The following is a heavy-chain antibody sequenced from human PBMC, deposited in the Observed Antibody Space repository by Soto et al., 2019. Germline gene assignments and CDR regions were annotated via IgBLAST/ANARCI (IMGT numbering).Heavy chain of an antibody. D-gene: IGHD5-12*01. CDR1: GGSISSSSYY. V-gene: IGHV4-39*01. J-gene: IGHJ5*02. Sequence: SETLSLTCTVSGGSISSSSYYWGWIRQPPGKGLEWIGSIYYSGSTYYNPSLKSRVTISVDTSKNQFSLKLSSVTAADTAVYYCAPQPRDGYNYWERPNDSQRDNWFDPWGQGTLVTSPQ. CDR2: IYYSGST. CDR3: APQPRDGYNYWERPNDSQRDNWFDP.